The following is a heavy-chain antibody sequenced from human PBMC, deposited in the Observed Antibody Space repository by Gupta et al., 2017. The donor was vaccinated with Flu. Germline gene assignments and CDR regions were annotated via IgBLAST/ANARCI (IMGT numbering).Heavy chain of an antibody. J-gene: IGHJ4*02. V-gene: IGHV1-2*06. CDR3: ARLYGVSVDGSYSTSEY. CDR2: VDPSSGGS. D-gene: IGHD3-10*01. Sequence: PGQGLEWMGRVDPSSGGSMSAQRFEGRVTMSRDTSISTAAMELSSLTSDDTATYYCARLYGVSVDGSYSTSEYWGQGSHVTVSA.